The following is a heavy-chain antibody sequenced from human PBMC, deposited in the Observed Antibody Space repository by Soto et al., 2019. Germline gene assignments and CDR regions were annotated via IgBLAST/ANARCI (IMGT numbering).Heavy chain of an antibody. CDR3: ARASPYGDYALDY. Sequence: SETLSLTCTVSGGSISSYYWSWIRQPPGKGLEWIGYIYYSGSTNYNPSLKSRPTISVDTSKNQFSLKLRSVTAADTAVYYCARASPYGDYALDYWGQGTMVAVSS. CDR2: IYYSGST. CDR1: GGSISSYY. V-gene: IGHV4-59*01. D-gene: IGHD4-17*01. J-gene: IGHJ4*02.